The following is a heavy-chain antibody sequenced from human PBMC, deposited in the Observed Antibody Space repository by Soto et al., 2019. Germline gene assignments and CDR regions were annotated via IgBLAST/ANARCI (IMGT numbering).Heavy chain of an antibody. D-gene: IGHD2-2*01. CDR3: ARDDHIVVVPTSLGAMDV. Sequence: GKTSETLSLTCAVYGGSISSNKWWSWVRQPPGKGLEWIGEIYHSGSTNYNPSLKSRVTISLDKSKNQFSLKLTSVTAADSAVYYCARDDHIVVVPTSLGAMDVWGQGTTVTVSS. J-gene: IGHJ6*02. CDR1: GGSISSNKW. CDR2: IYHSGST. V-gene: IGHV4-4*02.